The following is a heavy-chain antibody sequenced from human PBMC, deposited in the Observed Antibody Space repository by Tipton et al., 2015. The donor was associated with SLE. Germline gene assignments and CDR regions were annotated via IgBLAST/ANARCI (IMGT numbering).Heavy chain of an antibody. J-gene: IGHJ4*02. CDR2: ISWNSGSI. Sequence: QLVQSGGGLVQPGRSLRLSCAASGFTFDDYAMHWVRQAPGKGLEWVSGISWNSGSIGYADSVKGRFTISRDNAKNSLYLQMNSLRAEDTALYYCAKDRASATPSYFDYWGQGTLVTVSS. V-gene: IGHV3-9*01. CDR3: AKDRASATPSYFDY. CDR1: GFTFDDYA.